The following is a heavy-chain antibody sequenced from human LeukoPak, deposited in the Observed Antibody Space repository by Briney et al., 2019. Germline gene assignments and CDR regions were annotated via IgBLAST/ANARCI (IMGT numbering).Heavy chain of an antibody. CDR1: GFTFSSYA. V-gene: IGHV3-33*08. Sequence: SGGSLRLSCAASGFTFSSYAMSWVRQAPGKGLEWVAVIWYDGSNKYYADSVKGRFTISRDNSKNTLYLQMNSLRAEDTAVYYCARDRRDYYDSSGYYYGDAFDIWGQGTMVTVSS. D-gene: IGHD3-22*01. CDR2: IWYDGSNK. J-gene: IGHJ3*02. CDR3: ARDRRDYYDSSGYYYGDAFDI.